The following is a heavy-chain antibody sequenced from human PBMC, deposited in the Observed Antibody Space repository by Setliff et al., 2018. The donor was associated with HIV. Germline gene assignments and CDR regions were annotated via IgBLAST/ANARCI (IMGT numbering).Heavy chain of an antibody. CDR2: IWFDGSKK. Sequence: PGGSLRLSCAASGFTFSSYAMHWVRQAPGKGLEWVAVIWFDGSKKYYTDSVKGRFTISRDNAKNSLYLQMNSLRAEDTAVYYCARGPTTVTNYYYYYMDVWGKGTTVTVSS. CDR3: ARGPTTVTNYYYYYMDV. CDR1: GFTFSSYA. V-gene: IGHV3-33*01. J-gene: IGHJ6*03. D-gene: IGHD4-17*01.